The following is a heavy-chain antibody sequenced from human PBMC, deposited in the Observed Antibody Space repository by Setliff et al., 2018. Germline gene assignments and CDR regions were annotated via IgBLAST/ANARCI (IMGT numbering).Heavy chain of an antibody. Sequence: GGSLRLSCAASGFTFGDFAMTWVRQAPGKGLEWVSGIGGRGISTSYADSVKGRCTISRDNVKNSLFLQMNSLRAEDTAVYYCVRDLHWGFDYWGLGTLVTVSS. J-gene: IGHJ4*02. V-gene: IGHV3-23*01. D-gene: IGHD7-27*01. CDR2: IGGRGIST. CDR3: VRDLHWGFDY. CDR1: GFTFGDFA.